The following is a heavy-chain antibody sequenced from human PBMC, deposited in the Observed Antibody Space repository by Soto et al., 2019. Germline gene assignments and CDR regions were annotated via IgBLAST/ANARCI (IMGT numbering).Heavy chain of an antibody. CDR3: ARANYDILTGYSDY. D-gene: IGHD3-9*01. CDR1: GFTFSDFY. V-gene: IGHV3-11*01. Sequence: GGSLRLSCAASGFTFSDFYMTWIRQAPGKGLEWLSYISNSGSTIYYSDSVKGRFTISRDNAKKSLYLQMNSLRAEDTAIYYCARANYDILTGYSDYWGQGTLVTVSS. CDR2: ISNSGSTI. J-gene: IGHJ4*02.